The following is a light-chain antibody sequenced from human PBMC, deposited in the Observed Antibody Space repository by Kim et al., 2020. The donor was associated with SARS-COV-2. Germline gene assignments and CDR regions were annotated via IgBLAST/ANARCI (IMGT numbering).Light chain of an antibody. J-gene: IGKJ1*01. V-gene: IGKV3-15*01. Sequence: SPGERATLSCRARQSVSSNLAWYQQKPGQAPRLLIYGASTRATGIPARFSGSGSGTEFTLTISSLQSEDFAVYYCQQYNNWPPWTFGQGTKVEIK. CDR2: GAS. CDR3: QQYNNWPPWT. CDR1: QSVSSN.